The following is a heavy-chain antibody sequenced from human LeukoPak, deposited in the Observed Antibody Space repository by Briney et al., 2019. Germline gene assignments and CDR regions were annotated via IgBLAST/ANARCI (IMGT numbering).Heavy chain of an antibody. V-gene: IGHV3-48*03. J-gene: IGHJ6*02. CDR2: ISNRGDTI. CDR3: ARDPRGMDV. CDR1: GFTFSSYE. Sequence: GGSLRLSCAASGFTFSSYEMNWVRQAPGKGLEWVSYISNRGDTIFYADSVKGRFIISRDNAKNSLYLQMSSLRAEDTAVYYCARDPRGMDVWGQGTTVTVSS.